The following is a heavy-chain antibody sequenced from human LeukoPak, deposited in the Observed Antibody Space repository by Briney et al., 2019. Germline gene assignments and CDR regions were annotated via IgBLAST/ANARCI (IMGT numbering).Heavy chain of an antibody. CDR3: ARLRRAAIDY. V-gene: IGHV4-39*01. CDR1: GGSISSSSYY. J-gene: IGHJ4*02. Sequence: SETLSLTCSVVSGGSISSSSYYWGWIRQPPGKGLEWIGSFYYSGSTYYNPSLKSRVTISADTSKNQFSLKLSSVTAADTAVYYCARLRRAAIDYGGQGTLVTVSS. D-gene: IGHD1-14*01. CDR2: FYYSGST.